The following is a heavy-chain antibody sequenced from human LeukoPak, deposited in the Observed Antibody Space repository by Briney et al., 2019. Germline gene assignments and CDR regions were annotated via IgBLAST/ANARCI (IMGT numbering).Heavy chain of an antibody. CDR3: ARGIAAGSDY. V-gene: IGHV4-59*01. Sequence: SETLSLTCTVSGGSICSYYWSWIRQPPGKGLEWIGYIYYSGSTNYNPSLKSRVTISVDTSKNQFSLKLSSVTAADTAVYYCARGIAAGSDYWGQGTLVTVSS. CDR2: IYYSGST. J-gene: IGHJ4*02. CDR1: GGSICSYY. D-gene: IGHD6-13*01.